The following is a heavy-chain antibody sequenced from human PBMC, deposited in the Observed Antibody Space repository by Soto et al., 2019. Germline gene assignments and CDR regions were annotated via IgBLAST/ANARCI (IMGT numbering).Heavy chain of an antibody. CDR2: ISYDGSNK. D-gene: IGHD6-13*01. J-gene: IGHJ4*02. CDR3: ARGSRAAAGAFLDY. CDR1: GFTFSSYA. V-gene: IGHV3-30-3*01. Sequence: QVQLVESGGGVDQRGRSLRLSCAASGFTFSSYAMHWVRQAPGKGLEWVAVISYDGSNKYYADSVKGRFTISRDNSKNTLYLQMNSLRAEDTAVYYCARGSRAAAGAFLDYWGQGTLVTVSS.